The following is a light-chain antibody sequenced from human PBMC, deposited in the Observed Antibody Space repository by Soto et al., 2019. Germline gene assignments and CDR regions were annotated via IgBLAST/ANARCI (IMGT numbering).Light chain of an antibody. CDR1: QNISNW. Sequence: DFQITQSPATLSASVGDRVTITCRGSQNISNWVAWYQQKPGEAPKFLIYDASTLQRGVSSRFSGSGFGTEFSLTINSLQPDDSGSYYCQHTRTFGQGTKVDIK. J-gene: IGKJ1*01. CDR2: DAS. CDR3: QHTRT. V-gene: IGKV1-5*01.